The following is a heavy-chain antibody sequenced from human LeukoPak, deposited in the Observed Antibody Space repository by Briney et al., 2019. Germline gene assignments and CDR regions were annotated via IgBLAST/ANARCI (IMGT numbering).Heavy chain of an antibody. J-gene: IGHJ4*02. CDR3: ARVRYDILTGYYTIDY. CDR1: GYSISSNYY. D-gene: IGHD3-9*01. CDR2: LYYTGST. Sequence: PSETLSLTCTVSGYSISSNYYWGWIRQPPEKGLEWIGSLYYTGSTYNNPSLKSRVTISVDTSKNQFSLKLSSVTAADTAVYYCARVRYDILTGYYTIDYWGQGTLVTVSS. V-gene: IGHV4-38-2*02.